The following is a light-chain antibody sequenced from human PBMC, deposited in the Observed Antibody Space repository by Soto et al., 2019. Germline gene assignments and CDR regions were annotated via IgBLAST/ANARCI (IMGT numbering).Light chain of an antibody. V-gene: IGKV1-39*01. CDR3: QPTASAPPWT. CDR2: AAS. CDR1: QRIGTY. J-gene: IGKJ1*01. Sequence: DIQMTQSPTSLSASVGDRVTISCRASQRIGTYLAWYQQKPGKAPRLLISAASSVQSGVPPRFSGSGSGTDFILTISSLRHEDIATYYCQPTASAPPWTFGQGTKVDIK.